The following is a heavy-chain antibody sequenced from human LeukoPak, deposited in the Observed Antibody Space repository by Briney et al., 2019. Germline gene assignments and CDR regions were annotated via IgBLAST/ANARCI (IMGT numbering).Heavy chain of an antibody. V-gene: IGHV3-7*01. CDR1: GFTFSSYW. CDR3: ARVGYWNYVIHYYYYMDV. D-gene: IGHD1-7*01. CDR2: IKQDGSEK. Sequence: GGSLRLSCAASGFTFSSYWMSWVRQAPGKGLEWVANIKQDGSEKYYVDSVKGRFTISRDNAKNSLYLQMNSLRAEDTAVYYCARVGYWNYVIHYYYYMDVWGKGTTVTISS. J-gene: IGHJ6*03.